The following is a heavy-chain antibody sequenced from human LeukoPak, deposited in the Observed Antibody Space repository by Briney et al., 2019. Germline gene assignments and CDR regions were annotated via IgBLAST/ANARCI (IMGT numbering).Heavy chain of an antibody. CDR3: AKDSSYYDTSGLFDY. J-gene: IGHJ4*02. D-gene: IGHD3-22*01. V-gene: IGHV3-9*01. CDR1: GFTFDDYA. Sequence: PGRSLRLSCAASGFTFDDYAMHWVRQAPGKGLEWVSGISWNSGSIGYADSVKGRFTISRDNAKNSLYLQMNSLRAEDTALYYCAKDSSYYDTSGLFDYWGQGTLVTVSS. CDR2: ISWNSGSI.